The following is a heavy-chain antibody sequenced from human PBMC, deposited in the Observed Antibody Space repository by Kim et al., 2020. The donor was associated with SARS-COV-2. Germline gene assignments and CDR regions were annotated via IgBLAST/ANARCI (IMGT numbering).Heavy chain of an antibody. J-gene: IGHJ4*02. CDR3: ARMSVVGATNPYFDY. V-gene: IGHV4-4*07. D-gene: IGHD1-26*01. Sequence: SETLSLTCTVSGDSINGYYWSWIRQPAGKGLEYIGRIHSSGNTKYSPSLNSRVTMSVDTYNSKFSLTLSSLTAADTAIYFCARMSVVGATNPYFDYWGQGMLVTVSS. CDR1: GDSINGYY. CDR2: IHSSGNT.